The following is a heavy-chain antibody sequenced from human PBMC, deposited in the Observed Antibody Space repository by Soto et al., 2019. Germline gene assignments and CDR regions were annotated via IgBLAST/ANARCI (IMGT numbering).Heavy chain of an antibody. CDR2: IWYDGSNK. CDR3: ARDTARAMVRIYYGMDV. CDR1: GFTFSSYG. V-gene: IGHV3-33*01. J-gene: IGHJ6*02. Sequence: QVQLVESGGGVVQPGRSLRLSCAASGFTFSSYGMHWVRQAPGKGLEWVAVIWYDGSNKYYADSVKGRFTISRDHSKNTLYLQMNSLRAEDTAVYYCARDTARAMVRIYYGMDVWGQGTTVTVSS. D-gene: IGHD3-10*01.